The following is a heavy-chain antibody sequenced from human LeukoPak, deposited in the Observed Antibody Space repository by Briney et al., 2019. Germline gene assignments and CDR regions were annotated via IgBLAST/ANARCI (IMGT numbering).Heavy chain of an antibody. J-gene: IGHJ4*02. CDR2: INHSGST. Sequence: PSETLSLTCAVYGGSFSGYYWSWIRQPPGKGLEWIGEINHSGSTNYNPSLKSRVTISVDTSKNQSSLKLSSVTAADTAVYYCASLCSSTSCRDYWGQGTLVTVSS. V-gene: IGHV4-34*01. D-gene: IGHD2-2*01. CDR1: GGSFSGYY. CDR3: ASLCSSTSCRDY.